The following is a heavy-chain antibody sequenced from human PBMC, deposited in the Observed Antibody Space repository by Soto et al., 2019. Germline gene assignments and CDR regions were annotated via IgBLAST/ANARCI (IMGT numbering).Heavy chain of an antibody. J-gene: IGHJ4*02. CDR2: IDTSGTKI. CDR1: RYTFSVYY. V-gene: IGHV3-11*01. CDR3: ASHYDMWSGYLSPVDY. Sequence: QVQLVESGGDLVKPGGSLRLSCAASRYTFSVYYMSWIRQAPGKGLEWISYIDTSGTKIYYADSVKGRFTITRDNAKNSLYLEMNSLIDEDTAVYYCASHYDMWSGYLSPVDYWGQGTLVTVSS. D-gene: IGHD3-3*01.